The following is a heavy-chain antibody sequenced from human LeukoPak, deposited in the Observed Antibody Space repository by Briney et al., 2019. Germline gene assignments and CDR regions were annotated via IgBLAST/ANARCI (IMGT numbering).Heavy chain of an antibody. CDR2: IYTSGST. D-gene: IGHD3-22*01. CDR1: GGSISSYY. J-gene: IGHJ3*02. CDR3: ARVSAGSDSSGYYDNDAFDI. Sequence: SETLSLTCTVSGGSISSYYWSWIRQPAGKGLEWIGRIYTSGSTNYNPSLKSRVTMSVDTSKNQFSLKLSPVTAADTAVYYCARVSAGSDSSGYYDNDAFDIWGQGTMVTVSS. V-gene: IGHV4-4*07.